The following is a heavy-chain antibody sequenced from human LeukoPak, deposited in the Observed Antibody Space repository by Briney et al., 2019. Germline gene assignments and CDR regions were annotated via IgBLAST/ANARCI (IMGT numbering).Heavy chain of an antibody. J-gene: IGHJ4*02. CDR2: ISWNSGSI. Sequence: GRSLRLSCAASGFTFDDYAMHWVRQAPGKGLEWVSGISWNSGSIGYADSVKGRFTISRDNAKNSLYLQMNSLRDEDTAVYYCARGGSGYSYGKIDSWGQGILVTVSS. D-gene: IGHD5-18*01. CDR1: GFTFDDYA. V-gene: IGHV3-9*01. CDR3: ARGGSGYSYGKIDS.